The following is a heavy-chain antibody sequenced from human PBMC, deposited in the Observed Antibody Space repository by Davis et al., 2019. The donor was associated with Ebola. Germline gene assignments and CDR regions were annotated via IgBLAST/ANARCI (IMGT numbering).Heavy chain of an antibody. CDR2: ILPILGAT. J-gene: IGHJ4*02. D-gene: IGHD2-8*02. Sequence: SVKVSCKTSGDIFGEYGYNWVRQAPGQRLEWMGRILPILGATNYAENFQGRVTITADKSTYTVYMELSSLRSEDTAVYYCARGILAEGLDSWGQGTLVTVSS. V-gene: IGHV1-69*04. CDR3: ARGILAEGLDS. CDR1: GDIFGEYG.